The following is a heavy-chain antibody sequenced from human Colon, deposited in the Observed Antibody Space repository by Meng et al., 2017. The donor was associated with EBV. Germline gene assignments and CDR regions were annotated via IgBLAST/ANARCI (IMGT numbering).Heavy chain of an antibody. CDR3: ARDQIGGDGWFDP. V-gene: IGHV4-30-4*01. CDR2: IVYPEST. J-gene: IGHJ5*02. Sequence: PAPGVLRLSQTLSLLCAVCGGSISSGCCYWTWIRQPPGKGLGWIGYIVYPESTYYTPSLKSRVTISLDTSKNQFSLKLSSVTAADTAVYYCARDQIGGDGWFDPWGRGTLVTVSS. D-gene: IGHD3-10*01. CDR1: GGSISSGCCY.